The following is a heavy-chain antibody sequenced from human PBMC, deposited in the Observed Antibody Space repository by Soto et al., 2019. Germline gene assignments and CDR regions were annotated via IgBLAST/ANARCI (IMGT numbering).Heavy chain of an antibody. Sequence: PSETLSLTCAVYGGSFSGYYWTWIRQTPGKGLEWIGEINHSGSTNYKPYLKSRISMSADTSKKQFSLNLTSVTAADTAVYDCARGECSSNYCFTRWALDIWGQGTVVTVSS. V-gene: IGHV4-34*01. D-gene: IGHD2-2*01. CDR3: ARGECSSNYCFTRWALDI. CDR1: GGSFSGYY. CDR2: INHSGST. J-gene: IGHJ3*02.